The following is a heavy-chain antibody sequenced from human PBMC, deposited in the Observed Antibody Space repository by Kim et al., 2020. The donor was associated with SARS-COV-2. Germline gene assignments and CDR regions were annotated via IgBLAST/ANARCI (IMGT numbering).Heavy chain of an antibody. CDR3: AREGEEWFGELSPPNWFDP. CDR2: INTNTGNA. J-gene: IGHJ5*02. V-gene: IGHV7-4-1*02. CDR1: GYTFTRFT. D-gene: IGHD3-10*01. Sequence: ASVKVSCKASGYTFTRFTMNWVRQAPGQGLEWMGCINTNTGNAMYAQGFTGRFVFSLDISVRTAYLQISSLKAEDTAVYYCAREGEEWFGELSPPNWFDPWGQGTLVTVSS.